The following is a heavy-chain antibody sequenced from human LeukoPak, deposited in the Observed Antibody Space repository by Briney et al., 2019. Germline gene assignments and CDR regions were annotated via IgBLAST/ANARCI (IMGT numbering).Heavy chain of an antibody. J-gene: IGHJ4*02. V-gene: IGHV4-30-2*01. CDR1: GGSISSGGYS. D-gene: IGHD4-17*01. CDR2: IYHSGST. CDR3: ASLRGDYVAFDY. Sequence: PSQTLSLTCAVSGGSISSGGYSWSRIRQPPGKGLEWIGYIYHSGSTYYNPSLKSRVTISVDRSKNQFSLKLSSVTAADTAVYYCASLRGDYVAFDYWGQGTLVTVSS.